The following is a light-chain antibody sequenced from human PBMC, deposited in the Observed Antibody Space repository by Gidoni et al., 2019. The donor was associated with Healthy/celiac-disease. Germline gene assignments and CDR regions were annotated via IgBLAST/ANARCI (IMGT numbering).Light chain of an antibody. J-gene: IGKJ1*01. CDR3: QQYNNWPQT. CDR1: QSVSSN. CDR2: GAS. V-gene: IGKV3-15*01. Sequence: DIVMTQSPATLSVSPGERATLSCRASQSVSSNLAWYQQKPGQAPRPLLYGASTRATGIPARFRGSGSGTEFTLTISSLQSEDFAVYYCQQYNNWPQTFGQGTKVEIK.